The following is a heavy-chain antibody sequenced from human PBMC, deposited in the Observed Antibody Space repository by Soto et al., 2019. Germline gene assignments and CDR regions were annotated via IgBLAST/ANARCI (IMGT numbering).Heavy chain of an antibody. Sequence: SEKFSCKVSGYTLTELSMHWVRQARGQGLEWIGWIVVGSGNTGYAQKFQERVTITRDMSTNTTYMEMRSLTSDDTAVYYCAADPYPSNWFGPWGQGTRVPSPQ. CDR3: AADPYPSNWFGP. CDR1: GYTLTELS. CDR2: IVVGSGNT. J-gene: IGHJ5*02. V-gene: IGHV1-58*02.